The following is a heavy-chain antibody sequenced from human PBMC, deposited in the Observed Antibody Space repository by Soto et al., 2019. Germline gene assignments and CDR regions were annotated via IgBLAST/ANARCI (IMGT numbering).Heavy chain of an antibody. J-gene: IGHJ4*02. CDR1: GFSLSSSGVG. CDR2: IYWDDDK. CDR3: ARLVVAGITYYFDY. Sequence: QITLKESGPTLVKPTQTLTLTCTFSGFSLSSSGVGVGWIRQPPGKALEWLTFIYWDDDKRYSPSLKSRLTITKDTSKNQVVLTLTNMDPLDTATYYCARLVVAGITYYFDYWGQGTLLTVSS. V-gene: IGHV2-5*02. D-gene: IGHD2-15*01.